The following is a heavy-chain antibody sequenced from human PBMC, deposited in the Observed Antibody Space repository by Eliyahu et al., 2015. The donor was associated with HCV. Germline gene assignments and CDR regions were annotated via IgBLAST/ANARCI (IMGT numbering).Heavy chain of an antibody. CDR2: TSGSGDDT. CDR3: AKGNVLRFLEWLMFDD. V-gene: IGHV3-23*01. CDR1: GFIFNIYA. J-gene: IGHJ4*02. Sequence: EVQLLESGGGLVQPGGSLRLSCXASGFIFNIYAMGWVRQAPGKGLEWVSLTSGSGDDTYYADSVKGRFTIFRDNSKNTLYLQMNSLRPEDTAVYYCAKGNVLRFLEWLMFDDWGQGTLITVSS. D-gene: IGHD3-3*01.